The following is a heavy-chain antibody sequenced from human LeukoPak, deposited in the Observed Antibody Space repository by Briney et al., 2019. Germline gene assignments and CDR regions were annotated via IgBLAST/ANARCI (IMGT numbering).Heavy chain of an antibody. D-gene: IGHD5-18*01. J-gene: IGHJ4*02. CDR1: GFTFSNYW. CDR2: IDQDGSTE. V-gene: IGHV3-7*04. Sequence: GGSLRLSCAASGFTFSNYWMSWVRQSPGRGLEWVANIDQDGSTEYYVDSVGGRFTVSRDNAKNSVYLQIDSLRAEDTAVYYCARADNYGTILDYWGRGTLVTVSS. CDR3: ARADNYGTILDY.